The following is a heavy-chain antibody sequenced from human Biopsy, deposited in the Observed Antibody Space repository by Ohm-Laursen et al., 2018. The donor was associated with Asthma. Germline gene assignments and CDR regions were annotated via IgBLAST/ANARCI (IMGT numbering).Heavy chain of an antibody. V-gene: IGHV3-30*18. D-gene: IGHD6-13*01. CDR3: AKDKGGPRIGVAGTFDH. Sequence: SLRLSCSASGFSFSEFVMHWVRQAPGKGLEWVAVISYDGSTKYYADSVKGRFTISRDNSKNTLYLQMNSLTGEDTAVYYCAKDKGGPRIGVAGTFDHWGQGTLVTVSS. CDR1: GFSFSEFV. J-gene: IGHJ4*02. CDR2: ISYDGSTK.